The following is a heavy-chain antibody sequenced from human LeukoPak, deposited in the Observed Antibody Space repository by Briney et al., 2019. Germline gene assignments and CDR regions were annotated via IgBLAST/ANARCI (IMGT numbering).Heavy chain of an antibody. CDR1: GFSLSTSGVG. V-gene: IGHV2-5*02. J-gene: IGHJ4*02. CDR3: AHRISGSYYGY. CDR2: IYWDDDK. D-gene: IGHD1-26*01. Sequence: SGPTLVNPTQPLTLTSTFSGFSLSTSGVGGGWIRQPPGKALEWLALIYWDDDKRYTPSLKTRPTITKDTSKNQVVLTMTNMDPVDTATYYCAHRISGSYYGYWGQGTLVTVSS.